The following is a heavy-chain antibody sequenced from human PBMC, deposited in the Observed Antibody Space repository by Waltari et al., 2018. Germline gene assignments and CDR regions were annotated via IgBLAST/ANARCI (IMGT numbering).Heavy chain of an antibody. CDR1: GFTFSSYG. CDR3: AKADGYSSGRRGYYYYYMDV. Sequence: QVQLVESGGGVVQPGRSLRLSCAASGFTFSSYGMHWVRQAPGKGLGWVAVISYDGSNKYYADSVKGRFTISRDNSKNTLYLQMNSLRAEDTAVYYCAKADGYSSGRRGYYYYYMDVWGKGTTVTVSS. CDR2: ISYDGSNK. V-gene: IGHV3-30*18. D-gene: IGHD6-19*01. J-gene: IGHJ6*03.